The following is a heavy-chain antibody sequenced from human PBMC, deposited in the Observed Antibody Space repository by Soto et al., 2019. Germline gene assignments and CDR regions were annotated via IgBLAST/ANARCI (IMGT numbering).Heavy chain of an antibody. J-gene: IGHJ6*02. Sequence: DEQLVESGGGLVQPGGSLRLSCAASGFSFRGFEMNWVLQAPGKGLEWLSYITASGTVTHYADSVKGRFTISRDNAKNSLFLHMSSLRADDTAIYYCARAMIIVEYGMDIWGQGTAVTVSS. D-gene: IGHD3-22*01. CDR3: ARAMIIVEYGMDI. V-gene: IGHV3-48*03. CDR2: ITASGTVT. CDR1: GFSFRGFE.